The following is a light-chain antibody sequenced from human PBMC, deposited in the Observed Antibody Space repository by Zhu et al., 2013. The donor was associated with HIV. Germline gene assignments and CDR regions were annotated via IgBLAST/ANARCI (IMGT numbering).Light chain of an antibody. J-gene: IGLJ2*01. Sequence: SYELTQPPSVSVSPGQTASITCSGDKLGQKYTSWYQQKPGQSPVMVIYQDSKRPSGIPERFSGSNSGNTASLTISGLQAEDEADYYCTSYTTSTTLVFGGGTKLIVL. CDR1: KLGQKY. V-gene: IGLV3-1*01. CDR3: TSYTTSTTLV. CDR2: QDS.